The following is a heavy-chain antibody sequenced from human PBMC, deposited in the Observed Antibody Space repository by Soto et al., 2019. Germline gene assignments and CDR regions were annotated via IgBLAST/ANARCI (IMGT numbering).Heavy chain of an antibody. D-gene: IGHD2-2*03. CDR3: AHKMDSVDWFRX. Sequence: TLSLTCAVSGGSISSGGYSWSWIRQPPGKALEWAAIIYWNDDKRYSPSLKRRLNLTKDTSKNQVVLIMTNMDPEDTATYYCAHKMDSVDWFRXWGRVTLVTVSX. CDR2: IYWNDDK. J-gene: IGHJ5*02. CDR1: GGSISSGGYS. V-gene: IGHV2-5*01.